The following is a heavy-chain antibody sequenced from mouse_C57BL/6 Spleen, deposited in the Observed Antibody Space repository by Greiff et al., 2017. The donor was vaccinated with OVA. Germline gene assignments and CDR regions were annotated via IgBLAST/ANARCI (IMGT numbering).Heavy chain of an antibody. CDR2: IDPYDSYT. J-gene: IGHJ3*01. D-gene: IGHD2-4*01. CDR1: GYTFTSYW. Sequence: QVQLQQPGAELVMPGASVKLSCKASGYTFTSYWMHWVKQRPGQGLEWIGEIDPYDSYTNYNQKFKGKATLTVDKSSSTADMQLSILTSEDSAVYYCARGDYDGAWFAYWGQGTLVTVSA. V-gene: IGHV1-69*01. CDR3: ARGDYDGAWFAY.